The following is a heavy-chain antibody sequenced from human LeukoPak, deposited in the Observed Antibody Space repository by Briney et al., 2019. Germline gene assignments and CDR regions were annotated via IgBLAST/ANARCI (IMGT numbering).Heavy chain of an antibody. CDR1: GFTFSNYT. CDR3: ARWYCSSTSCRASDY. J-gene: IGHJ4*02. Sequence: PGGSLRLSCAASGFTFSNYTMNWVRQAPGKGLEWVSSISGSSRYIYYADSTKGRFTISRDNAKNSLYLQLNSLRAEDTAVYYCARWYCSSTSCRASDYWGQGTLVTVS. CDR2: ISGSSRYI. V-gene: IGHV3-21*01. D-gene: IGHD2-2*01.